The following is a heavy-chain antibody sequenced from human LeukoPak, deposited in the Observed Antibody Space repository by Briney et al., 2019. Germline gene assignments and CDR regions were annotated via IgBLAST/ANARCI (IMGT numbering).Heavy chain of an antibody. CDR1: GYTFTRYY. D-gene: IGHD6-6*01. Sequence: ASVKVSCKASGYTFTRYYMHWVRQAPGHGLEWMGIINPSGGSTSYAQKFEGRVTMTRDTSTSTVYMELSSLRSEDTAVYYCARDRYSSSYENYYFEYWGQGTLVTVSS. CDR2: INPSGGST. V-gene: IGHV1-46*01. J-gene: IGHJ4*02. CDR3: ARDRYSSSYENYYFEY.